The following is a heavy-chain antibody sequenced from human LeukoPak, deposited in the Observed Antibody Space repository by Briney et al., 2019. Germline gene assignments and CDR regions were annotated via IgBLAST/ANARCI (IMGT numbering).Heavy chain of an antibody. CDR3: AKGGFGNLVDY. Sequence: GGSLRLSCAASGFTFSSYGMHWVRQAPGKGLEWVAFIRYDGSNKYYADSVKGRFTISRDNSKNTLYLQMSSLRVEDTAVYYCAKGGFGNLVDYWGQGTLVTVSS. CDR1: GFTFSSYG. V-gene: IGHV3-30*02. J-gene: IGHJ4*02. CDR2: IRYDGSNK. D-gene: IGHD4-23*01.